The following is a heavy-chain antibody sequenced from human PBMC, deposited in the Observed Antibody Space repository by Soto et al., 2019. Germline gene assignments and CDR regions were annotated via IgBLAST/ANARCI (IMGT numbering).Heavy chain of an antibody. CDR3: ARNGDSIYYRGCFDP. CDR1: GFTVSSNY. J-gene: IGHJ5*02. Sequence: EVQLVESGGGLVQPGGSLRLSCAASGFTVSSNYMSWVRQAPGKGLEWVSVIYSGGTTYYADSVKGRFTISRDNSKNTMYLQINSLRAEDTAVYYCARNGDSIYYRGCFDPWGQGTLVTVSS. D-gene: IGHD3-10*01. CDR2: IYSGGTT. V-gene: IGHV3-66*01.